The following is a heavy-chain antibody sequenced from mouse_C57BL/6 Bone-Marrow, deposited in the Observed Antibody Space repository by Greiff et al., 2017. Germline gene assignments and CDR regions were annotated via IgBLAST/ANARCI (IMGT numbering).Heavy chain of an antibody. Sequence: EVKLMESGGGLVQPGGSLSLSCAASGFTFTDYYMSWVRQPPGKALEWLGFIRNKANGYTTEYSASVKGRFTISRDNSQSILYLQMNALRAEDSATYYCARYRPYYFDYWGQGTTLTVSS. V-gene: IGHV7-3*01. CDR1: GFTFTDYY. J-gene: IGHJ2*01. CDR2: IRNKANGYTT. CDR3: ARYRPYYFDY.